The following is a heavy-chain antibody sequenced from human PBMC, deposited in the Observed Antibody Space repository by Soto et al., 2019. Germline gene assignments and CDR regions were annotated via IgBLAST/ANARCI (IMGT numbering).Heavy chain of an antibody. V-gene: IGHV4-30-4*01. J-gene: IGHJ5*02. CDR3: ARTRIGTNWFDP. CDR2: ISCRGST. CDR1: GGSIKSGNYY. Sequence: QVQLQESGPGLVKPSQTLSLTCTVSGGSIKSGNYYWSWIRQPPGKGLEWIGYISCRGSTSYNPSLKSRVTISVDMSNNQFSLKLSSVPAADTAVYYCARTRIGTNWFDPWGQGTLVTVSS. D-gene: IGHD3-10*01.